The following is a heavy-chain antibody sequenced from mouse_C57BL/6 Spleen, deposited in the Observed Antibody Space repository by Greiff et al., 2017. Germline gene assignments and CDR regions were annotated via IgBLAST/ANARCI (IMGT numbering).Heavy chain of an antibody. CDR3: ARSTDYSNYVFAY. V-gene: IGHV1-69*01. CDR1: GYTFTSYW. J-gene: IGHJ3*01. D-gene: IGHD2-5*01. Sequence: QVQLQQPGAELVMPGASVKLSCKASGYTFTSYWMHWVKQRPGQGLEWIGEIGPSDSYTNYNQKFKGKSTLTVDKSSSTAYMQLSSLTSEDSAVYYCARSTDYSNYVFAYWGQGTLVTVSA. CDR2: IGPSDSYT.